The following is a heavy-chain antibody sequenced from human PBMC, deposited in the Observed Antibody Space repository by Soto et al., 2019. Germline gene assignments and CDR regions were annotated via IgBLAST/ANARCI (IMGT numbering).Heavy chain of an antibody. CDR2: INPTRGT. CDR1: TGSFTGHF. CDR3: ARGSLGGYYGAFEV. Sequence: QVQLQQWGAGLLRPSETLSLTCAVNTGSFTGHFWGWIRQPPGKGLEWIGEINPTRGTNYNPSLKGRVAISIEMSTNQFSLTLSSVTAADTAVYYCARGSLGGYYGAFEVWGQGTVVTVSS. J-gene: IGHJ3*01. V-gene: IGHV4-34*01. D-gene: IGHD3-10*01.